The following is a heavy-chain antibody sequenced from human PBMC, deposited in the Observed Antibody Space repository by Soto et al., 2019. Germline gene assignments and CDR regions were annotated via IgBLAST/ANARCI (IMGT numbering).Heavy chain of an antibody. D-gene: IGHD3-10*01. Sequence: ASVKVSCKASGYTFTSYAMHWVRQAPGQRLEWMGWINAGNGNTKYSQKFQGRVTITRDTSASTAYMELSSLRSEDTAVYYCVYGSGSYYIFDYWGQGTLVPVSS. CDR1: GYTFTSYA. CDR2: INAGNGNT. V-gene: IGHV1-3*01. CDR3: VYGSGSYYIFDY. J-gene: IGHJ4*02.